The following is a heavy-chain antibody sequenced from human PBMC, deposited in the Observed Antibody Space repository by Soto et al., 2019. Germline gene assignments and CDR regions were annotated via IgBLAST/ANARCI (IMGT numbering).Heavy chain of an antibody. V-gene: IGHV3-74*01. CDR3: ARVGVGHYEFDY. Sequence: EVQLVESGGALVQPGGSLRLSCAASGFTFSSYWMHWVRQVPGEGLVWVSRIKTDGSSTSYADSVKGRFTISRDNAKNTMYLRMNNQGAEDTAVCYCARVGVGHYEFDYWGQGTLVTVSS. CDR2: IKTDGSST. D-gene: IGHD3-16*01. J-gene: IGHJ4*02. CDR1: GFTFSSYW.